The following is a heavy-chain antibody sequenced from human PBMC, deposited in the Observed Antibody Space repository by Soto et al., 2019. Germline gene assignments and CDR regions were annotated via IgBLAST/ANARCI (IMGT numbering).Heavy chain of an antibody. CDR2: ISGSGGST. D-gene: IGHD2-15*01. Sequence: GGSLRLSCAASGFTFSSYAMSWVRQAPGKGLEWVSAISGSGGSTYYADSVKGRFTISRDNSKNTLYLQMNSLRAEDTAVYYCAKDRPLDIVVVVAATETLDAFDIWGQGTMVTVSS. V-gene: IGHV3-23*01. J-gene: IGHJ3*02. CDR3: AKDRPLDIVVVVAATETLDAFDI. CDR1: GFTFSSYA.